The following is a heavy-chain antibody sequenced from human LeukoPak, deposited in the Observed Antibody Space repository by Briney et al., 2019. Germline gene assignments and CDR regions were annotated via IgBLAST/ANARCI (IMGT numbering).Heavy chain of an antibody. V-gene: IGHV3-21*01. CDR2: ISSSSSYI. J-gene: IGHJ4*02. D-gene: IGHD1-7*01. Sequence: GGFLRLSCAASGFTFSSYSMNWVRQAPGKGLEWVSSISSSSSYIYYADSVKGRFTISRDNAKNSLYLQMNSLRAEDTAVYYCARDNRITGTRFFDYWGQGTLVAVSS. CDR1: GFTFSSYS. CDR3: ARDNRITGTRFFDY.